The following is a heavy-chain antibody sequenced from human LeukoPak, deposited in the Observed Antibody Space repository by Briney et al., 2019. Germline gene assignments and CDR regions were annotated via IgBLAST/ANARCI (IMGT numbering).Heavy chain of an antibody. CDR2: ISAYNGNT. CDR3: ARDLPNYVWGSYRCDY. J-gene: IGHJ4*02. Sequence: ASVKVSCKASGYTFTSYGISWVRQAPGQGLEWMGWISAYNGNTNYAQKLQGRVTMTTDTSTSTAYMKLRSLRSDDTAVYYCARDLPNYVWGSYRCDYWGQGTLVTVSS. V-gene: IGHV1-18*01. CDR1: GYTFTSYG. D-gene: IGHD3-16*02.